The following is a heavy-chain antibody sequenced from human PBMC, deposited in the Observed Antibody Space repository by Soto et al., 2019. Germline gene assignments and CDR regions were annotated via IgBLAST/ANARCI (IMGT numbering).Heavy chain of an antibody. Sequence: SETLSLTCTVSGGSVSSGSFYWSWIRRPPGKGLEWIGYFYDSGSTNYNPSLRSRVTMSVDTSKNQFSLKLSSVTAADTAVYYCAASAPPATNYYYAMDVWGQGTTVTISS. V-gene: IGHV4-61*01. CDR2: FYDSGST. CDR1: GGSVSSGSFY. CDR3: AASAPPATNYYYAMDV. D-gene: IGHD5-12*01. J-gene: IGHJ6*02.